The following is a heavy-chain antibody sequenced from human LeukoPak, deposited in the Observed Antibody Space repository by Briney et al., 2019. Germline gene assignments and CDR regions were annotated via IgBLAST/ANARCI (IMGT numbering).Heavy chain of an antibody. CDR2: ISSDGTSK. CDR1: GFTFSSYG. D-gene: IGHD2/OR15-2a*01. CDR3: ARNMGDY. Sequence: GGSLRLSCAASGFTFSSYGMHWVRQAPGKGLEWVAVISSDGTSKYSADSVKGRFSISRDNSKNTLYLQMNSLRAEDTAVYYCARNMGDYWGQGTLVTVSS. V-gene: IGHV3-30*03. J-gene: IGHJ4*02.